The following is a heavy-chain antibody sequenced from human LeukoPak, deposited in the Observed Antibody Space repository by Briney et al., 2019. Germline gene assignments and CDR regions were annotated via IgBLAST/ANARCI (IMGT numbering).Heavy chain of an antibody. V-gene: IGHV4-34*01. Sequence: SETLSLTCAVYGGSFSGYYWSWIRQPPGKGLEWIGEINHSGSTNYNPSLKSRVTISVDTSKNQFSLKLSSVTAADTAIYYCTREYGFMTAVFHAFDIWGQGTMVTVSS. CDR3: TREYGFMTAVFHAFDI. CDR1: GGSFSGYY. CDR2: INHSGST. J-gene: IGHJ3*02. D-gene: IGHD4-17*01.